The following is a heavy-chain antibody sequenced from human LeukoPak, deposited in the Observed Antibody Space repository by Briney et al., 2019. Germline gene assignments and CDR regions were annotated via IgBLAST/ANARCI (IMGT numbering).Heavy chain of an antibody. J-gene: IGHJ6*03. V-gene: IGHV1-69*05. Sequence: GSSVKVSCKASGGTFSSYAISWVRQAPGQGLEWMGGIIPIFGTANYAQKFQGRVTITTDESTSTAYMELSSLRSEDTAVYYCARVLGVFGGYYYYYMDVWGKGTTVTVSS. CDR1: GGTFSSYA. D-gene: IGHD3-16*01. CDR3: ARVLGVFGGYYYYYMDV. CDR2: IIPIFGTA.